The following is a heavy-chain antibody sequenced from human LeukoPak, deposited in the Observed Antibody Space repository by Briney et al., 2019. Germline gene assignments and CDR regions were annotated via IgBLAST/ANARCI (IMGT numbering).Heavy chain of an antibody. CDR1: GGSITSYY. D-gene: IGHD1-14*01. CDR2: IYSSGST. V-gene: IGHV4-4*09. J-gene: IGHJ5*02. Sequence: SETLSLTCTVSGGSITSYYWSWTRQPPGKGLEWIGFIYSSGSTNYNPSLTSRLTISVDTSKNQFSLKLSSVTAADTAVYYCARHFKHARSGTQHWFDPWGQGTLVTVSS. CDR3: ARHFKHARSGTQHWFDP.